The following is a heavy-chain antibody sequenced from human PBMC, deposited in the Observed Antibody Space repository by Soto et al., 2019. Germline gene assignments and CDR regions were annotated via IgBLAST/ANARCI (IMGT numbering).Heavy chain of an antibody. J-gene: IGHJ4*02. CDR3: AREARITIFGVVSGYFDY. Sequence: ESGGGVVQPGRSLRLSCAASGFTFSSYAMHWVRQAPGKGLEWVAVISYDGSNKYYADSVKGRFTISRDNSKNTLYLQMNSLRAEDTAVYYCAREARITIFGVVSGYFDYWGQGTLVTVSS. CDR2: ISYDGSNK. D-gene: IGHD3-3*01. CDR1: GFTFSSYA. V-gene: IGHV3-30-3*01.